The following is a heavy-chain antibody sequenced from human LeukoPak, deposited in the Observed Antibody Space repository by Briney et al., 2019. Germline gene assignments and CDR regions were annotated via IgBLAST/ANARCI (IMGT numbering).Heavy chain of an antibody. Sequence: ASVKVSCKVSGYTLTELSMHWVRRAPGKGLEWMGGFDPGDGEAIYAQKFQGRVTMTEDTSTDTAYMELSSLRSEDTAVYYCATGPYYYDSSGYYYELGYWGQGTLVTVSS. V-gene: IGHV1-24*01. J-gene: IGHJ4*02. CDR3: ATGPYYYDSSGYYYELGY. CDR1: GYTLTELS. CDR2: FDPGDGEA. D-gene: IGHD3-22*01.